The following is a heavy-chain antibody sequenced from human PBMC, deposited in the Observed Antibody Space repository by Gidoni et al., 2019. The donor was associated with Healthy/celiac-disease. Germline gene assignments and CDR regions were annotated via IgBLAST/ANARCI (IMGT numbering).Heavy chain of an antibody. Sequence: QVQLQESGPGLVKPSQTLSLTCTVSGASISRGCYYWSWIRQHPGKGLEWIGYIYYSGRTYYNPSIKSRVTISADTSKNQFSLKLSSVTAAETAVYYCARDRGSGYYGMSSAFDICGQGTMVTVSS. J-gene: IGHJ3*02. CDR1: GASISRGCYY. D-gene: IGHD3-22*01. V-gene: IGHV4-31*03. CDR2: IYYSGRT. CDR3: ARDRGSGYYGMSSAFDI.